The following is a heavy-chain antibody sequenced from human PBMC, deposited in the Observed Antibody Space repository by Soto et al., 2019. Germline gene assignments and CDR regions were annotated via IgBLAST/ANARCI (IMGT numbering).Heavy chain of an antibody. CDR2: ISGSGDIT. CDR3: AKNKGGATIVRGVPFDY. CDR1: GFTFRSYA. Sequence: EVQLLESGGGLVQPGGSLRLFCAVSGFTFRSYAMNWVRQAPGRGLEWVSVISGSGDITYYADSVKGPFTISRDNSKNTLYLQMSTLRAEDTALYYCAKNKGGATIVRGVPFDYWGQGTLVTVSS. J-gene: IGHJ4*02. V-gene: IGHV3-23*01. D-gene: IGHD3-10*01.